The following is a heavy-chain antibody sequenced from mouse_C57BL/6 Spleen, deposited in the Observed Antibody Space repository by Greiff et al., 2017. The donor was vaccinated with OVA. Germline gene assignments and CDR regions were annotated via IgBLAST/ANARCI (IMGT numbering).Heavy chain of an antibody. CDR1: GYSITSCYY. CDR2: ISYDGSN. V-gene: IGHV3-6*01. Sequence: DVQLQESGPGLVKPSQSLSLTCSVTGYSITSCYYWNWIRQFPGNKREWMGYISYDGSNNYNPSLQNRISITRDTSKNQFFLKLNSVTTEDTATYYCARAPYYDYLYWYFDVWGTGTTVTVSS. CDR3: ARAPYYDYLYWYFDV. D-gene: IGHD2-4*01. J-gene: IGHJ1*03.